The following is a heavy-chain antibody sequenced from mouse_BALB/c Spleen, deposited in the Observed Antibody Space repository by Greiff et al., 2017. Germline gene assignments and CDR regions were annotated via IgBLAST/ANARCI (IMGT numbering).Heavy chain of an antibody. CDR3: TRRIFYDGYYAGAMDY. Sequence: QVQLKQSGAELVKPGASVKLSCKASGYTFTSYYMYWVKQRPGQGLELIGEINPSNGGTNFNEKFKSKATLTVDKSSSTAYMQLSSLTSEDSAVYYCTRRIFYDGYYAGAMDYWGQGTSVTVSS. D-gene: IGHD2-3*01. J-gene: IGHJ4*01. CDR2: INPSNGGT. V-gene: IGHV1S81*02. CDR1: GYTFTSYY.